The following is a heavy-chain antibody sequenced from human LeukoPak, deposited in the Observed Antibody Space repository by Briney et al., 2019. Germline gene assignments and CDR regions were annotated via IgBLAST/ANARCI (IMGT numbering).Heavy chain of an antibody. Sequence: SGGTLRLSCVASGFTFSCYGMHLVPQAPGKGLERVAFIRDVGSSVYYADSVKGRFTPSMDNFKSTLYLQMNSLRAEETAVYYCAKDRGGSASPWGQGTLVTVSS. CDR2: IRDVGSSV. D-gene: IGHD1-26*01. V-gene: IGHV3-30*02. J-gene: IGHJ5*02. CDR3: AKDRGGSASP. CDR1: GFTFSCYG.